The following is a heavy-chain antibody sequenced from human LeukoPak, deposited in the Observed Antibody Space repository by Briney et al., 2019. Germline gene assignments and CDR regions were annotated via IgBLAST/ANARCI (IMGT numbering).Heavy chain of an antibody. CDR2: ISAYNGNT. CDR1: VYTFTSYG. Sequence: ASVTVSCKSSVYTFTSYGISWVRQAPGQGLEWMGWISAYNGNTNYAQKLQGRVTMTTDTSTSTAYMGLRSVSSDDTAVYYCARGVCSGGSCYHNDYWGQGTLVTVSS. CDR3: ARGVCSGGSCYHNDY. J-gene: IGHJ4*02. V-gene: IGHV1-18*01. D-gene: IGHD2-15*01.